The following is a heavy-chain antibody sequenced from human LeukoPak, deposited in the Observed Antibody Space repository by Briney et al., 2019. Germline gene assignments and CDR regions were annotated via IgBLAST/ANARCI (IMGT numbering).Heavy chain of an antibody. CDR1: GDSISTYY. J-gene: IGHJ4*02. Sequence: SETLSLTCTVSGDSISTYYWSWIRQPPGKGLEWIGYIYYSGSTNYNPSLKSRVTISVDTSKNQFSLKLSSVTAADTAVYYCALVVGATTRGFDYWGQGTLVTVSS. CDR2: IYYSGST. CDR3: ALVVGATTRGFDY. D-gene: IGHD1-26*01. V-gene: IGHV4-59*08.